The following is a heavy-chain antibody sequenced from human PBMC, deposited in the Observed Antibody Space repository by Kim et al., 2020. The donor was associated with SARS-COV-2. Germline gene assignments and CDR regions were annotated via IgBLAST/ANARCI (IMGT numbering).Heavy chain of an antibody. J-gene: IGHJ4*02. V-gene: IGHV3-7*03. D-gene: IGHD1-26*01. Sequence: DSVKGRFPIYRDNAKNSLYLQMNSLRAEDTAVYYCARSPGIVGAIYFDYWGQGTLVTVSS. CDR3: ARSPGIVGAIYFDY.